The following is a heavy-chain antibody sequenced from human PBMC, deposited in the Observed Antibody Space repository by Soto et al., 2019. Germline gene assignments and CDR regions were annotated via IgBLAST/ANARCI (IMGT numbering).Heavy chain of an antibody. CDR2: IIPIFGTA. CDR3: ARSQYSSRHYYYYYGMDV. V-gene: IGHV1-69*13. D-gene: IGHD6-6*01. J-gene: IGHJ6*02. Sequence: ASVKVSCKASGGTFSSYAISWVRQAPGQGLEWMGGIIPIFGTANYAQKFQGRVTITAAESTSTAYMELSSLRSEDTAVYYCARSQYSSRHYYYYYGMDVWGQGTTVTVSS. CDR1: GGTFSSYA.